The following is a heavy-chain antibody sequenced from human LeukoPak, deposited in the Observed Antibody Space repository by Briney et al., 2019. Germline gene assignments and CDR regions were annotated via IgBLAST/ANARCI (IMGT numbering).Heavy chain of an antibody. CDR3: ARHRLSGSYHEFDY. J-gene: IGHJ4*02. CDR2: IYYSGST. Sequence: SETLSLTCTVSGGSISSYYWSWIRQPPGKGLEWIGYIYYSGSTNYNPSLKSRVTISVDTSKNQFSLKLSSVTAADTAVYCCARHRLSGSYHEFDYWGQGTLVTVSS. CDR1: GGSISSYY. D-gene: IGHD1-26*01. V-gene: IGHV4-59*08.